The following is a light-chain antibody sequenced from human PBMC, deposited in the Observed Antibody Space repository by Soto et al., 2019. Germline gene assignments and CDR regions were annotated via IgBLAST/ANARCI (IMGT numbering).Light chain of an antibody. V-gene: IGKV3-11*01. J-gene: IGKJ4*01. CDR2: DSS. CDR1: QSVNNY. Sequence: EILLTQSPATLSLSSGERATLSCRASQSVNNYLAWYQQRPGQAPRLLIYDSSTSATAIATKFSGSGCGTDFTINISSLESEYFGVYYCQQRGSWPLTFGGGTKMEIK. CDR3: QQRGSWPLT.